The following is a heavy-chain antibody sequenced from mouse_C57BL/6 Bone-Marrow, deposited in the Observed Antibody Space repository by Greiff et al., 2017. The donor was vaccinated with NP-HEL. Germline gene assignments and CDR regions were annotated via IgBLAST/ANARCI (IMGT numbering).Heavy chain of an antibody. D-gene: IGHD2-12*01. CDR1: GFNIKDDY. V-gene: IGHV14-4*01. J-gene: IGHJ2*01. CDR2: IDPENGDT. Sequence: VHVKQSGAELVRPGASVKLSCTASGFNIKDDYMHWVKQRPEQGLEWIGWIDPENGDTEYASKFQGKATITADTSSNTAYLQLSSLTSEDTAVYYCTTWALLYDYWGQGTTLTVSS. CDR3: TTWALLYDY.